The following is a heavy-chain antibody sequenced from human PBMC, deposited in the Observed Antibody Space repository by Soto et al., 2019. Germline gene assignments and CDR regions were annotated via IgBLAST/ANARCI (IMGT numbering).Heavy chain of an antibody. CDR3: ARVVYSSGWGVYFDL. CDR2: IYHSGST. Sequence: QVQLQESGPGLVKPSGTLSLTCAVSSGSISSSNWWSWVRQPPGKGLEWIGEIYHSGSTNYNPSLKSRVTIAVDKSKNQFSLKLSSVTAADTAVYYCARVVYSSGWGVYFDLWGRGTLVTVSS. J-gene: IGHJ2*01. CDR1: SGSISSSNW. D-gene: IGHD6-19*01. V-gene: IGHV4-4*02.